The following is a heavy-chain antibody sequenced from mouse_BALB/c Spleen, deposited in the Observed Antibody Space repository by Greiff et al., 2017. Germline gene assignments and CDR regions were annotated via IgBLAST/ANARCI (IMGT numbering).Heavy chain of an antibody. Sequence: EVQLQESGPGLVKPSQSLSLTCTVTGYSITSDYAWNWIRQFPGNKLEWMGYISYSGSTSYNPSLKSRISITRDTSKNQFFLQLNSVTTEDTATYYCARRGTGRAMDYWGQGTSVTVSS. CDR3: ARRGTGRAMDY. V-gene: IGHV3-2*02. J-gene: IGHJ4*01. CDR1: GYSITSDYA. D-gene: IGHD4-1*01. CDR2: ISYSGST.